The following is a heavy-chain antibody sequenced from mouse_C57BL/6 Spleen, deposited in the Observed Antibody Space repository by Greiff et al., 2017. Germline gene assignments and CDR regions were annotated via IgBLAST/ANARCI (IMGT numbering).Heavy chain of an antibody. Sequence: QVQLQQSGAELVKPGASVKLSCKASGYTFTSYWMQWVKQRPGQGLEWIGEIDPSDSYTNSNQKFKGKATLTVDTSSSTAYMQLSSLTSEDSAVYYCATTVVAYYYAMDYWGQGTSVTVSS. J-gene: IGHJ4*01. CDR2: IDPSDSYT. CDR1: GYTFTSYW. D-gene: IGHD1-1*01. CDR3: ATTVVAYYYAMDY. V-gene: IGHV1-50*01.